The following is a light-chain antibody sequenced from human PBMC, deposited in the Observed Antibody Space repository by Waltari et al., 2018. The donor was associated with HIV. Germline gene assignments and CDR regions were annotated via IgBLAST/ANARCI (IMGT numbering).Light chain of an antibody. J-gene: IGLJ2*01. Sequence: QSALTQPPSASGTPGQRVTLTSSGSTANIRANTVNWYRPLPGAAPQLLIYNTDQRPSGVPDRFSGSRSGSSASLAISGLQSDDEADYYCAAWDDRLFGQEVFGGGTKVTVL. CDR3: AAWDDRLFGQEV. CDR1: TANIRANT. CDR2: NTD. V-gene: IGLV1-44*01.